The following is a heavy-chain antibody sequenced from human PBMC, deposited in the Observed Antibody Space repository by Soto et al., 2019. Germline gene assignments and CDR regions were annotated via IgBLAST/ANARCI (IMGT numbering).Heavy chain of an antibody. J-gene: IGHJ4*02. CDR3: ARKARRDGYNLDY. CDR1: GYTFTSYD. CDR2: MNPNSGNT. Sequence: ASVKVSCKASGYTFTSYDINWVRQATGQGLEWMGWMNPNSGNTGYAQKFQGRVTMTRNTSISTAYMELSSLRSEDTAVYYCARKARRDGYNLDYWGQGTLVTVSS. D-gene: IGHD5-12*01. V-gene: IGHV1-8*01.